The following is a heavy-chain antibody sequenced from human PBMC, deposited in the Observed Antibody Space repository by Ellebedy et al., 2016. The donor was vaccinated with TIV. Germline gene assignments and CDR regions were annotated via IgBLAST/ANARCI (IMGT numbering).Heavy chain of an antibody. D-gene: IGHD1-26*01. Sequence: GESLKISCAASGFTFSSYDMHWVRQATGKGLEWVSAIGTAGDPYYPGSVKGRFTISRENAKNSLYLQMNSLRAGDTAVYYCARGSYYHWYFDLWGRGTLVTVSS. V-gene: IGHV3-13*05. CDR3: ARGSYYHWYFDL. CDR1: GFTFSSYD. CDR2: IGTAGDP. J-gene: IGHJ2*01.